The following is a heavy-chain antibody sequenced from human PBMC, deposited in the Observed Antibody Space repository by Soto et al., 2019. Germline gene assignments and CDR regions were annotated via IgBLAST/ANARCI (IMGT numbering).Heavy chain of an antibody. CDR3: VRSGGFYGMDV. Sequence: SETLSLTCTVSGGSISSSSYYWGWIRQPPGKGLEWIGSIYYSGSTYYNPSLKSRVTISVDTSKNQFSLKLSSVTAADTAVYYCVRSGGFYGMDVWGQGTTVTVSS. J-gene: IGHJ6*02. CDR2: IYYSGST. V-gene: IGHV4-39*01. CDR1: GGSISSSSYY. D-gene: IGHD3-16*01.